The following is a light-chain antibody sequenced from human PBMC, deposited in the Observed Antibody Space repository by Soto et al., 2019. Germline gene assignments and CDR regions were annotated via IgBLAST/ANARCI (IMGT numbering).Light chain of an antibody. CDR1: QGITNY. CDR2: TAS. Sequence: DIQLTQSPSFLSASVGDRGTITCRASQGITNYLAWYQQEPGKAPKXLIYTASTLQSGVPSRFSGSGAGTEFTLTITGLQPEDFATYFCQQFHTYPWTFGQGTKVDIK. CDR3: QQFHTYPWT. J-gene: IGKJ1*01. V-gene: IGKV1-9*01.